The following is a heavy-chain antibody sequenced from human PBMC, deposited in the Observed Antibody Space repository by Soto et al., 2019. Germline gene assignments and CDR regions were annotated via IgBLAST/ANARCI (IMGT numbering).Heavy chain of an antibody. CDR2: IYYSGST. CDR1: GGSISSGGYY. V-gene: IGHV4-31*03. CDR3: ARDRAGGNSYYYYGMDV. Sequence: LTCPVSGGSISSGGYYWSWIRQHPGKGLEWIGYIYYSGSTYYNPSLKSRVTISVDTSKNQFSLKLSSVTAADTAVYYCARDRAGGNSYYYYGMDVWGQGTTVTVSS. D-gene: IGHD2-21*02. J-gene: IGHJ6*02.